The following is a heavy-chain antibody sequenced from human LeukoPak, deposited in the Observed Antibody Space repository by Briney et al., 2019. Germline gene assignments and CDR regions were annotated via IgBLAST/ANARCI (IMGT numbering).Heavy chain of an antibody. CDR3: ARDPGYYGSGPQGFDY. V-gene: IGHV4-39*07. D-gene: IGHD3-10*01. Sequence: SETLSLTCTVSGGSISSSDSYWGWIRQPPGKGLEWIGNIYYSGTTYYNPSLKSRVTMSVDTSKNQFSLKLSSVTAADTAVYYCARDPGYYGSGPQGFDYWGQGTLVTVSS. CDR2: IYYSGTT. CDR1: GGSISSSDSY. J-gene: IGHJ4*02.